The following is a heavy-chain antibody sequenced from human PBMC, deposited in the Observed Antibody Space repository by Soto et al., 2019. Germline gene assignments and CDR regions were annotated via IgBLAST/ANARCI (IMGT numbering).Heavy chain of an antibody. CDR3: ARDLGLSDY. J-gene: IGHJ4*02. V-gene: IGHV3-11*06. Sequence: GGSLRLSCAGSGFTFGDSYMSWIRQAPGKGLEWLSYISPGSRYPAYADSVKGRFTISRDNAKNSLYLQMNSLRAEDTAVYYCARDLGLSDYWGQGTLVTVSS. CDR1: GFTFGDSY. CDR2: ISPGSRYP. D-gene: IGHD7-27*01.